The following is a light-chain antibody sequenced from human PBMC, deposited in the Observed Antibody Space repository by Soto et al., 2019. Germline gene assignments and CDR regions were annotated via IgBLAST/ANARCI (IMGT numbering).Light chain of an antibody. CDR3: CSYAGSYTFPYALPYV. CDR2: DVS. J-gene: IGLJ1*01. V-gene: IGLV2-11*01. CDR1: SSDVGDYNY. Sequence: QSVLTQPRSVSGSPGQSVTISCTGTSSDVGDYNYVSWYQQHPGKVPKLIIYDVSKRPSGVPDRFSGSKSGNTASLTISGLQADDEADYYCCSYAGSYTFPYALPYVFGSGTKVTVL.